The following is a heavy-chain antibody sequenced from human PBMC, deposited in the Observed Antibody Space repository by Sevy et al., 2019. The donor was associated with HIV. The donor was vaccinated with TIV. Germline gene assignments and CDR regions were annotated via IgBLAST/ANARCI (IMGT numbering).Heavy chain of an antibody. Sequence: SETLSLTCTVSGGSISSYYWSWIRQPPGKGLEWIGSIYSSGSPNYNPASKSRVTISVDTSKNQFSLKLSPATAADTAVYYCARSLNYGDYYYNWFDPWGQGTLVTVSS. CDR1: GGSISSYY. D-gene: IGHD4-17*01. V-gene: IGHV4-59*01. CDR2: IYSSGSP. J-gene: IGHJ5*02. CDR3: ARSLNYGDYYYNWFDP.